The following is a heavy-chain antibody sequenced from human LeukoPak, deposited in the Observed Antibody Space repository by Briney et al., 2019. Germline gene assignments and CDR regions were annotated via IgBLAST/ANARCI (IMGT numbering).Heavy chain of an antibody. CDR3: ARSPETPVIPITIFGVVKNYYMDV. V-gene: IGHV4-4*02. CDR1: GGSISSSNW. D-gene: IGHD3-3*01. CDR2: IYHSGST. Sequence: SETLSLTCAVSGGSISSSNWWSWVRQPPGKGLEWIGEIYHSGSTNYNPSLKSRVTISVDKSKNQFSLKLSSVTAADTAVYYCARSPETPVIPITIFGVVKNYYMDVWGKGTTVTVSS. J-gene: IGHJ6*03.